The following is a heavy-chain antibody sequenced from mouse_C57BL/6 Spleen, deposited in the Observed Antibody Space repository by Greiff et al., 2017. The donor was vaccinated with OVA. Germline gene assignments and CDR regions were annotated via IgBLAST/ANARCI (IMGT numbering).Heavy chain of an antibody. J-gene: IGHJ4*01. CDR2: IWGVGST. CDR1: GFSLTSYG. D-gene: IGHD1-1*01. Sequence: VKLQESGPGLVAPSQSLSITCTVSGFSLTSYGVDWVRQSPGKGLEWLGVIWGVGSTNYNSALKSRLSISKDNSKSQVFLKMNSLQTDDTAMYYCASGNGSSWGAMDYWGQGTSVTVSS. V-gene: IGHV2-6*01. CDR3: ASGNGSSWGAMDY.